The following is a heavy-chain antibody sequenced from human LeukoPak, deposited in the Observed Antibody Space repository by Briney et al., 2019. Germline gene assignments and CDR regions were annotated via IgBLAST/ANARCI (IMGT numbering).Heavy chain of an antibody. CDR1: GFTFSSYS. CDR2: ISSSSSYI. Sequence: GGSLRLSCAASGFTFSSYSMNWVRQAPGKGLEWVSSISSSSSYIYYADSVKGRFTISRDNAKNSLYLQMNSLRAEDTALYYCARDLFGDYAFEIWGQGTMVTVSS. J-gene: IGHJ3*02. V-gene: IGHV3-21*04. D-gene: IGHD4-17*01. CDR3: ARDLFGDYAFEI.